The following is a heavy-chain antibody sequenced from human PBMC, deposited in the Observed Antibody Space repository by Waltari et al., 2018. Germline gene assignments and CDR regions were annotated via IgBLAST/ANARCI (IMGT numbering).Heavy chain of an antibody. CDR1: GYTFTSYA. Sequence: QVQLVQSGAEVKKPGASVKVSCKASGYTFTSYAMHWVRQAPGQRLEWMGWINAGNGNTKYSQKFQGRVTMTRDTSASTAYMELSSLRSEDTAVYYCAKTVSVAGRAYYFDYWGQGTLVTVSS. D-gene: IGHD6-19*01. J-gene: IGHJ4*02. CDR2: INAGNGNT. V-gene: IGHV1-3*01. CDR3: AKTVSVAGRAYYFDY.